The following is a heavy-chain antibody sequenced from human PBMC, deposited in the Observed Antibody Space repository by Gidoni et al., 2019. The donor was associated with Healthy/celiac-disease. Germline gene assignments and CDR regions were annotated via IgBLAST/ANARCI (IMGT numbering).Heavy chain of an antibody. CDR1: GFTFSSYG. J-gene: IGHJ4*02. Sequence: QVQLVESGGGVVQPGRSLRLSCAASGFTFSSYGMHWVRQAPGKGLEWVAVIWYDGSNKYYADSVKGRFTISRDNSKNTLYLQMNSLRAEDTAVYYCAREYGASGWLRLSAYFDYWGQGTLVTVSS. D-gene: IGHD5-12*01. V-gene: IGHV3-33*01. CDR3: AREYGASGWLRLSAYFDY. CDR2: IWYDGSNK.